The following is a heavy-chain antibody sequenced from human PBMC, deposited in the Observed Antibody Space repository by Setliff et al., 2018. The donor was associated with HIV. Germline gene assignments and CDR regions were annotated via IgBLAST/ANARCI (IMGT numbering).Heavy chain of an antibody. J-gene: IGHJ4*02. CDR3: TRSSAGSGWLLHNFDY. CDR1: GGTFSSYA. Sequence: GASVKVSCKASGGTFSSYAISWVRQAPGQGLEWMGGIIPILGTANYAQKFQGRVTITADESTTTAYMELSSLRSEDTAFYYCTRSSAGSGWLLHNFDYWGQGTLITVSS. CDR2: IIPILGTA. D-gene: IGHD6-19*01. V-gene: IGHV1-69*13.